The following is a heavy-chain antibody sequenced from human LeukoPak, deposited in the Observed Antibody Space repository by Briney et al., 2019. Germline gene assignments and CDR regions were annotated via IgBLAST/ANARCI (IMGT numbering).Heavy chain of an antibody. CDR2: IYHSGST. CDR1: GGAISSSNW. J-gene: IGHJ4*02. V-gene: IGHV4-4*02. D-gene: IGHD5-18*01. Sequence: SGTLSLTCAVAGGAISSSNWWSWVRQPPGKGLEWIGEIYHSGSTNYNTSLNSRVTISVDKSKNQFSLKLSSVTAADTAVYYCARDKGDTAMVPLDYWGQGTLVTVSS. CDR3: ARDKGDTAMVPLDY.